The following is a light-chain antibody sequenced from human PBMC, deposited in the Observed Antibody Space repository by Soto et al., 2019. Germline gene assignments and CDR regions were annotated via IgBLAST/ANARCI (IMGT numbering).Light chain of an antibody. V-gene: IGKV1-5*01. J-gene: IGKJ4*01. CDR2: DAS. CDR3: QQYNSYLLT. Sequence: DIQMTQSPSTLSASVGARVTITCRASQSISSWLAWYQQKPGKAPKLLIYDASNLESGVPSRFSGSGSGTEFTLTISSLQPDDFATYYCQQYNSYLLTFGGGTKVEIK. CDR1: QSISSW.